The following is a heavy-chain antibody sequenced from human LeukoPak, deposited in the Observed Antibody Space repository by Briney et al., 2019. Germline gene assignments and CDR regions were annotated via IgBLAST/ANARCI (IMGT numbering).Heavy chain of an antibody. V-gene: IGHV3-20*04. CDR3: ARDPYGGTEDY. Sequence: GSLSLSCAASGFTFDDYGMSWVRPAPGKGLEWVSGINWNGGSTGYADSVKGRFTISRDNAKNSLYLQMNSLRAEDTALYYCARDPYGGTEDYWGQGTLVTVSS. CDR1: GFTFDDYG. CDR2: INWNGGST. J-gene: IGHJ4*02. D-gene: IGHD4-23*01.